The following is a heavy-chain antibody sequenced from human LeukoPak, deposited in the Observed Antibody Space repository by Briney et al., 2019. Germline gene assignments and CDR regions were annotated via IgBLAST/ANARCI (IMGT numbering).Heavy chain of an antibody. CDR3: AKGGATGSLDY. J-gene: IGHJ4*02. V-gene: IGHV3-23*01. CDR2: ISGSGASA. D-gene: IGHD1-26*01. Sequence: GGSLGLSCAASGFTFSNYAMNWVRQAPGKGLEWVSAISGSGASAYYPDSVKGRFTISRDNSKNTLFLQMNSLRAEDTAVYYCAKGGATGSLDYWGQGTLVTVSS. CDR1: GFTFSNYA.